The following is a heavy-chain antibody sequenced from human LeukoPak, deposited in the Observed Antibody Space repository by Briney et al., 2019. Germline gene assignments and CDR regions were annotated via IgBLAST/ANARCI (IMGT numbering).Heavy chain of an antibody. J-gene: IGHJ3*02. Sequence: ASVKVSCKASGYTFTSYGISWVRQAPGQGLEWMGWISAYNGNTNYAQKLQGRVTMTTDTSTSTAYMELRSLRSDDTAVYYCAREYYYDSSGHKVVADAFDIWGQGTMVTVSS. CDR1: GYTFTSYG. V-gene: IGHV1-18*01. D-gene: IGHD3-22*01. CDR2: ISAYNGNT. CDR3: AREYYYDSSGHKVVADAFDI.